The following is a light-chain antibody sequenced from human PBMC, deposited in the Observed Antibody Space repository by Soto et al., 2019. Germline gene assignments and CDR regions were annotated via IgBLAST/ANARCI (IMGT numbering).Light chain of an antibody. CDR1: NIGRKS. CDR2: DDR. CDR3: QAWYSSPDVL. Sequence: SYELTQPPSVSVAPGQTARITCGGNNIGRKSVHWYQQKPGQAPVLVIYDDRDRPSGIPERVSGSNSENTATLTISRVEAGDEADYYWQAWYSSPDVLFGGGTQLTVL. V-gene: IGLV3-21*02. J-gene: IGLJ2*01.